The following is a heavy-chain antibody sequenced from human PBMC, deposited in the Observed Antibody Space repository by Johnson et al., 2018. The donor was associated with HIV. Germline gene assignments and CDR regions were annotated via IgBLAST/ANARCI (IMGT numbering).Heavy chain of an antibody. V-gene: IGHV3-43*01. J-gene: IGHJ3*02. CDR2: ISWDGGTT. Sequence: ELQLVESGGGVVQPGGSLRLSCAASGSTFDDYTMHWVRQAPGKGLDWVSLISWDGGTTDYAAPVKGRFTISRDTTTNPLYTQIKSLRAEDTALYYCARVVAFEVRDLSYYDSTDSNDAFYIWGQGTMVTVSS. CDR3: ARVVAFEVRDLSYYDSTDSNDAFYI. D-gene: IGHD3-22*01. CDR1: GSTFDDYT.